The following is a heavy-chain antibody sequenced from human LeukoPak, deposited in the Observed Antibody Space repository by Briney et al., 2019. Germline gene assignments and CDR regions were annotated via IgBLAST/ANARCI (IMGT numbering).Heavy chain of an antibody. J-gene: IGHJ4*02. CDR3: ARHLTGYSSGWYADY. CDR1: GFTFSSYA. V-gene: IGHV3-30-3*01. D-gene: IGHD6-19*01. Sequence: GGSLRLSCAASGFTFSSYAMHWVRQAPGKGLEWVAVISYDGSNKYYADSVKGRFTISRDNSKNTLYLQMNSLRAEDTAVYYCARHLTGYSSGWYADYWGQGTLVTVSS. CDR2: ISYDGSNK.